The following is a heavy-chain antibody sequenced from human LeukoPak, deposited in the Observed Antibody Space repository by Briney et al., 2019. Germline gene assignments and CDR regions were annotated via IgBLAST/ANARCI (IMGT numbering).Heavy chain of an antibody. V-gene: IGHV3-48*04. D-gene: IGHD1-7*01. CDR2: ISSSSSTI. J-gene: IGHJ6*03. Sequence: GGSLRLSCAASGFTFRSYAMTWVRQAPGKGLEWVSYISSSSSTIYYADSVKGRFTISRDNAKNSLYLQMNSLRAEDTAVYYCARGPGTTSGYYYYYMDVWGKGTTVTVSS. CDR1: GFTFRSYA. CDR3: ARGPGTTSGYYYYYMDV.